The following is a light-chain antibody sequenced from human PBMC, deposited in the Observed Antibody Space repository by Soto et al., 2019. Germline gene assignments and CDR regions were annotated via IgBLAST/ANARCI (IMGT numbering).Light chain of an antibody. V-gene: IGLV2-8*01. CDR1: NSDVGGYNY. J-gene: IGLJ1*01. Sequence: QSALTQPPSASGSPGQSVTISCTGTNSDVGGYNYVYWYQQHPGKAPKLMIYEVTKRPSGVPDRFSGSKSGNTASLTVSGLQAEDEADYYCSSYADSNSYVFGTGTKLTVL. CDR2: EVT. CDR3: SSYADSNSYV.